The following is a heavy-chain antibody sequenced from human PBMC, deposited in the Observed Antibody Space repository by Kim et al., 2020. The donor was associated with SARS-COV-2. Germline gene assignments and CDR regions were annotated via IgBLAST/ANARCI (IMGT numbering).Heavy chain of an antibody. D-gene: IGHD3-22*01. V-gene: IGHV4-4*07. CDR2: IYTSGST. J-gene: IGHJ6*02. Sequence: SETLSLTCTVSGGSISSYYWSWIRQPAGKGLEWIGRIYTSGSTNYNPSLKSRVTMSVDTSKNQFSLKLSSVTAADTAVYYCARVNSYYDSSGYYPTYGMDVWGQGTTVTVSS. CDR3: ARVNSYYDSSGYYPTYGMDV. CDR1: GGSISSYY.